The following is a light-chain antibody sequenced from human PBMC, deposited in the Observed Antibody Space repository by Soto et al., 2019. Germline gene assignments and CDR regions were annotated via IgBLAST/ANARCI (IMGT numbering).Light chain of an antibody. CDR1: SSDVGGYKY. CDR2: EVN. CDR3: SSYAGSNNVV. V-gene: IGLV2-8*01. Sequence: QSVLTQPASVSGSPGQSITISCTGTSSDVGGYKYVSWYQQHPGKAPKVMIYEVNKRPSGVPDRFSGSKSGNTASLTVSGLQAEDDSDYYCSSYAGSNNVVFGGGTQLTVL. J-gene: IGLJ2*01.